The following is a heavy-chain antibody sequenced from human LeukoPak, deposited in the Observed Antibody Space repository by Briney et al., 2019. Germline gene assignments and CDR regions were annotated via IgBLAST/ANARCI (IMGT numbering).Heavy chain of an antibody. V-gene: IGHV3-30-3*02. CDR3: AKRLRPAYCGGDCYSSYYYYYGMDV. CDR2: ISYDGSNK. J-gene: IGHJ6*02. Sequence: GGSLRLSCAASGFTFSSYAMHWVRQAPGKGLEGVAVISYDGSNKYYADSVKGRFTISRDNSKNTLYLQMNSLRAEDTAVYYCAKRLRPAYCGGDCYSSYYYYYGMDVWGQGTTVTVSS. D-gene: IGHD2-21*02. CDR1: GFTFSSYA.